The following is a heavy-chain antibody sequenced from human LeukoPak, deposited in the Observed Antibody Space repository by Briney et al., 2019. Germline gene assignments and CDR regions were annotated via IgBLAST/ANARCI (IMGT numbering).Heavy chain of an antibody. D-gene: IGHD2-15*01. J-gene: IGHJ6*03. CDR2: MKQDGREK. CDR1: GFTFTNYW. V-gene: IGHV3-7*01. Sequence: GGSLRLSCVASGFTFTNYWMTWVRQAPGKGLEWVANMKQDGREKYYVDSVKGRFTVSRDNAKNSLYLQMDSLRDEDTAVYYCARVLRYCSGGNCYSGGLGYMDVWGKGTTVTISS. CDR3: ARVLRYCSGGNCYSGGLGYMDV.